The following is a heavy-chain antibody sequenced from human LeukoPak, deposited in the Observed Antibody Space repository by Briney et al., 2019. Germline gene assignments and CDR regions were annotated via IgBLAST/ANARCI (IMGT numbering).Heavy chain of an antibody. CDR1: GFTFSNYY. V-gene: IGHV3-74*01. J-gene: IGHJ5*02. CDR2: IKNAGTDT. CDR3: ARVDQLWIKFDP. Sequence: PGGSLRLSSVGSGFTFSNYYMYWVRQAPGKGLVWVSRIKNAGTDTIYADSVKGRFTVSRDNSKNTLHLQMNSLRAEDTAVYYCARVDQLWIKFDPWGQGTLVTVSS. D-gene: IGHD5-18*01.